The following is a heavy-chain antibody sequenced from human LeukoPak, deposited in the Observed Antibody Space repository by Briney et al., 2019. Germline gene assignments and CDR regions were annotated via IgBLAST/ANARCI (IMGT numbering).Heavy chain of an antibody. CDR1: GFIFRNYA. J-gene: IGHJ4*02. CDR2: ITGSGDTT. Sequence: SGGSLRLSCAASGFIFRNYAMSWVRQAPGKGLEWVSAITGSGDTTYYADSVKGRFTISRDNSKNTLYLQMNSLRAEDTAVYFCAKDLRGGCSSTSCYPPGYWGQGTLVTVSS. D-gene: IGHD2-2*01. V-gene: IGHV3-23*01. CDR3: AKDLRGGCSSTSCYPPGY.